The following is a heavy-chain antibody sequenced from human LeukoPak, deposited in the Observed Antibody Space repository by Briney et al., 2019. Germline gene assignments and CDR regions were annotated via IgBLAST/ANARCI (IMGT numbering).Heavy chain of an antibody. J-gene: IGHJ4*02. Sequence: PSETLSLTCTVSGGSLSSYYWSWIRQPPGKGLEWIGYIYYSGSTNYNPSLKSRVTISVDTSKNQFSLKLSSVTAADTAVYYCASSSLRYFDWSSFDYWGQGTLVTVSS. V-gene: IGHV4-59*08. CDR1: GGSLSSYY. CDR2: IYYSGST. CDR3: ASSSLRYFDWSSFDY. D-gene: IGHD3-9*01.